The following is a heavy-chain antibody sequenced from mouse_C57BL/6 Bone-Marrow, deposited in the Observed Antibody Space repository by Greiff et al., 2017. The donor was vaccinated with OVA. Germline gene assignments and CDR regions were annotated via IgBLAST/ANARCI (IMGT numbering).Heavy chain of an antibody. D-gene: IGHD4-1*01. CDR2: ISSGSSTN. CDR3: AREELTGTAYWYFDV. J-gene: IGHJ1*03. CDR1: GFTFSDYG. V-gene: IGHV5-17*01. Sequence: EVKLMESGGGLVKPGGSLKLSCAASGFTFSDYGMHWVRQAPEKGLEWVAYISSGSSTNYYADTVKGRFTISRDNAKNTLFLQMTSLRSEDTAMYYCAREELTGTAYWYFDVWGTGTTVTVSS.